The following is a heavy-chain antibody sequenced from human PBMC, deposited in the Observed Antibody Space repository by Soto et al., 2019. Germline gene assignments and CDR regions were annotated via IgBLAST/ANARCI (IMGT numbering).Heavy chain of an antibody. CDR2: INPNSGGT. Sequence: QVQLVQSGAEVKKPGASVKVSCKASGYTFTGYYMHWVRQAPGQGLEWMGWINPNSGGTNYAQKFQGRVTITADKSTSTAYMELSSLRSEDTAVYYCASGGDSSGSHPWDYWGQGTLVTVSS. J-gene: IGHJ4*02. CDR1: GYTFTGYY. CDR3: ASGGDSSGSHPWDY. D-gene: IGHD3-22*01. V-gene: IGHV1-2*02.